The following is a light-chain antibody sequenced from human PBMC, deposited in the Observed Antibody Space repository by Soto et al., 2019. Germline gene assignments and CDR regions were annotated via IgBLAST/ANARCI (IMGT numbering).Light chain of an antibody. Sequence: EIVMTQSPATLSVSPGGRATLSCRASQSISDTLAWYQQKPGQAPRLLIYGASTRAPGFPARFSGSGSGTDFTLTISRLEPEDFAVYYCQQYGSSITFGQGTRLGIK. CDR3: QQYGSSIT. J-gene: IGKJ5*01. V-gene: IGKV3-15*01. CDR2: GAS. CDR1: QSISDT.